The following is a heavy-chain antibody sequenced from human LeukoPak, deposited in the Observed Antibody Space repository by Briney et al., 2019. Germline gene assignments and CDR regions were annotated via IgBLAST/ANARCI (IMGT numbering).Heavy chain of an antibody. D-gene: IGHD1-26*01. V-gene: IGHV4-39*01. CDR3: ATREHQVHRPPGDY. CDR2: ISHTGTT. CDR1: GASITIPDYY. Sequence: PSETLSLTCAVSGASITIPDYYWGRLPLPPGKGLDWRVTISHTGTTYYNPSLQSRFSISVDKSRNQFSLKMSSVTAADTAVYYCATREHQVHRPPGDYWGQGTLVTVSS. J-gene: IGHJ4*02.